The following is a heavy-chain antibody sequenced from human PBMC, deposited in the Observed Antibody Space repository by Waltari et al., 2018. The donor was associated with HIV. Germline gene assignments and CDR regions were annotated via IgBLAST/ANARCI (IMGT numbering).Heavy chain of an antibody. Sequence: QVQLQESGPGLVKPSETLSLTCTVSGGSISSYYWSWIRQPPGKGLEWIGYIYYSGSTNYNPSLKSRVTISVDTSKNQFSLKLSSVTAADTAVYYCARAQPNYYDSRGGAFDIWGQGTMVTVSS. J-gene: IGHJ3*02. D-gene: IGHD3-22*01. CDR3: ARAQPNYYDSRGGAFDI. V-gene: IGHV4-59*01. CDR2: IYYSGST. CDR1: GGSISSYY.